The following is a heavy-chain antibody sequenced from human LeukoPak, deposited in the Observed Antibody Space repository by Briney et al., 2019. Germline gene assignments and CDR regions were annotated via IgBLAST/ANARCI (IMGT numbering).Heavy chain of an antibody. D-gene: IGHD3-10*01. CDR3: ARDRGQDDPIDI. CDR1: GFSFSSYW. J-gene: IGHJ4*02. CDR2: IKQDGSEK. Sequence: GGSLRLSCAASGFSFSSYWMSWVRQAPGKGLEWVAHIKQDGSEKYYVDSVKGRFTISRDNAKNSLYLQMNSLRAEDTAVYYCARDRGQDDPIDIWGQGTLVTVSS. V-gene: IGHV3-7*01.